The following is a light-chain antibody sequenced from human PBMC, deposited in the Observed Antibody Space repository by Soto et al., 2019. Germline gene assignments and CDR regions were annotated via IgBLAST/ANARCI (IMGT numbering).Light chain of an antibody. J-gene: IGKJ1*01. CDR1: QSIPSNF. CDR3: QQYGFSKS. V-gene: IGKV3-20*01. CDR2: HTS. Sequence: EIVLTQSPGTLSLSPGERATLSCRASQSIPSNFLAWYQQKPGQAPRLLIYHTSTRATGIPDRFSGSGSGTEFTLTISRLAPEDFVVYYCQQYGFSKSFGQGTKVEVK.